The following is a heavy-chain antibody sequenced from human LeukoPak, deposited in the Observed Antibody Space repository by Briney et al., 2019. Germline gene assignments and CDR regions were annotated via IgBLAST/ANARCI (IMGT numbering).Heavy chain of an antibody. Sequence: PSETLSLTCAVYGGSLRKYYCSWIRQSPGKGLEWIGEINHTGDTNYNPSLESRVTISMDTSTKQFSLRLTSVTAADTAIYYCARLGDLTMAHWGQGTLGT. CDR1: GGSLRKYY. D-gene: IGHD3-16*01. J-gene: IGHJ1*01. CDR3: ARLGDLTMAH. V-gene: IGHV4-34*01. CDR2: INHTGDT.